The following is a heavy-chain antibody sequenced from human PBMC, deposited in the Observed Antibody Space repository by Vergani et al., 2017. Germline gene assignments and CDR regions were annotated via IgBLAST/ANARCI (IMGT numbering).Heavy chain of an antibody. Sequence: VQLVESGGGLIHPGGSLRLSCEGSGFSFSGYWMHWVRQSPEKGLEWVAVIWYDGSNKYYADSVKGRFTISRDNSKNTLYLQMNSLRAEDTAVYYCARVDSEGEYYMDVWGKGTTVTVSS. D-gene: IGHD2-2*03. V-gene: IGHV3-33*08. CDR1: GFSFSGYW. CDR2: IWYDGSNK. J-gene: IGHJ6*03. CDR3: ARVDSEGEYYMDV.